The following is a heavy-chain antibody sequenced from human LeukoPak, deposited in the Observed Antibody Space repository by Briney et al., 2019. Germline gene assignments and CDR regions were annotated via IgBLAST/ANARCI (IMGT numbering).Heavy chain of an antibody. J-gene: IGHJ4*02. CDR2: ISYDGSNK. CDR1: GFTFSSYA. V-gene: IGHV3-30*04. D-gene: IGHD3-10*01. Sequence: GRSLRLSCAASGFTFSSYAMHWVRQAPGKGLEGVAVISYDGSNKYYADSVKGRFTTSRDNSKNTLYLQMNSLRAEDTAVYYCARGRTRGSGRYYFDYWGQGTLVTVSS. CDR3: ARGRTRGSGRYYFDY.